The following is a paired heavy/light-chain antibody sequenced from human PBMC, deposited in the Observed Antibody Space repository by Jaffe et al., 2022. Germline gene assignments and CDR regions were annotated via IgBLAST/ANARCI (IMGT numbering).Light chain of an antibody. V-gene: IGLV3-21*02. CDR2: DDS. J-gene: IGLJ1*01. CDR3: QVWDSSSDHYV. Sequence: SYVLTQPPSVSVAPGQTARITCGGNNIGSKSVHWYQQKPGQAPVLVVYDDSDRPSGIPERFSGSNSGNTATLTISRVEAGDEADYYCQVWDSSSDHYVFGTGTKVTVL. CDR1: NIGSKS.
Heavy chain of an antibody. D-gene: IGHD2-15*01. J-gene: IGHJ5*02. CDR2: ISGSGGST. Sequence: EVQLLESGGGLVQPGGSLRLSCAASGFTFSSYAMSWVRQAPGKGLEWVSAISGSGGSTYYADSVKGRFTISRDNSKNTLYLQMNSLRAEDTAVYYCATHGGYCSGGSCHKSGADWFDPWGQGTLVTVSS. CDR1: GFTFSSYA. CDR3: ATHGGYCSGGSCHKSGADWFDP. V-gene: IGHV3-23*01.